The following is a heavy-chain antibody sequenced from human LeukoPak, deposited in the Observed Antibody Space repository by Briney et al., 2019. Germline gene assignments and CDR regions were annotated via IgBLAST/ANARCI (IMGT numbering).Heavy chain of an antibody. J-gene: IGHJ4*02. CDR2: MNPNSGNT. V-gene: IGHV1-8*01. CDR1: GYTFTSYD. CDR3: AREGDIAAAGTHFDY. D-gene: IGHD6-13*01. Sequence: ASVKVSCKASGYTFTSYDINWVRQATGQGLEWMGWMNPNSGNTGYAQKFQGRVTMTTDTSTSTAYMELRSLRSDDTAVYYCAREGDIAAAGTHFDYWGQGTLVTVSS.